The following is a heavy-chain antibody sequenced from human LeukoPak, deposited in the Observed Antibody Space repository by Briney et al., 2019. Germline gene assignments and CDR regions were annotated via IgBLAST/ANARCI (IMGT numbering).Heavy chain of an antibody. V-gene: IGHV1-18*04. CDR2: ISAYNGNT. CDR1: GYTFTGYY. Sequence: ASVKVSCKASGYTFTGYYMHWVRQAPGQGLEWMGWISAYNGNTNYAQKLQGRVTMTTDTSTSTVYMELSNLRSEDTAVYYCAREGIRASGGFDPWGQGTLVTVSS. D-gene: IGHD3-10*01. CDR3: AREGIRASGGFDP. J-gene: IGHJ5*02.